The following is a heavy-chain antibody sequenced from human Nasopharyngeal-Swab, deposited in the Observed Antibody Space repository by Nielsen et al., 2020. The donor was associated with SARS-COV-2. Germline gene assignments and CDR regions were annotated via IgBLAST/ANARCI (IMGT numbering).Heavy chain of an antibody. CDR1: GYTLSSYG. V-gene: IGHV1-18*01. CDR3: ARELGVGLFDY. J-gene: IGHJ4*02. D-gene: IGHD3-16*01. Sequence: ASVKVSCKTSGYTLSSYGIAWVRQAPGQGLEWLGRISPYNDYTHYAQKFQGSVTMTSDTSTSTAYLELRSLTSDDTAVYYCARELGVGLFDYWGQGTLVTVSS. CDR2: ISPYNDYT.